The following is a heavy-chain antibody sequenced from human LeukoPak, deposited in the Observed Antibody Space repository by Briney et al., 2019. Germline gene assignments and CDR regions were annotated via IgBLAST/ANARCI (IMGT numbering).Heavy chain of an antibody. V-gene: IGHV4-34*01. CDR3: ARGLIVVVPAAMVHYYMDV. CDR1: GGSFSGYY. Sequence: SETLSLTCAVYGGSFSGYYWSWIRQPPGKGLEWIGEINHSGSTNYNPSLKSRVTISVDTSKNQFSLKLSSVTAADTAVYYCARGLIVVVPAAMVHYYMDVWGKGTTVTVSS. D-gene: IGHD2-2*01. J-gene: IGHJ6*03. CDR2: INHSGST.